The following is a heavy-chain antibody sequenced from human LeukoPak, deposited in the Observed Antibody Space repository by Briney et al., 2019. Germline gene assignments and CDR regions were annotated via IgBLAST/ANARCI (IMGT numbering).Heavy chain of an antibody. D-gene: IGHD3-22*01. CDR3: ATALLGWRDSSGYYYYFHY. CDR2: ISGSGGST. J-gene: IGHJ4*02. Sequence: PGGSLRLSCAASGFTFSDYGMTWVRQAPGKGLEWVSTISGSGGSTYYADFVKGRFTISRDNSKNTLYVQMNSLRAEDTAIYYCATALLGWRDSSGYYYYFHYWGQGTLVTVSS. CDR1: GFTFSDYG. V-gene: IGHV3-23*01.